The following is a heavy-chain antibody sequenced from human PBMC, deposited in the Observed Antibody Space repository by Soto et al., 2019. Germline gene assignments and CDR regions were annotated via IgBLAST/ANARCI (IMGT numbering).Heavy chain of an antibody. CDR3: ARDQTGITTTGGGRIDY. D-gene: IGHD6-13*01. CDR1: GFTFSSHA. J-gene: IGHJ4*02. CDR2: ISYDGSNK. V-gene: IGHV3-30-3*01. Sequence: QVQLVESGGGAVQPGRSLRLSCAASGFTFSSHAMHWVRQAPGKGLECVAIISYDGSNKYYGDSVRGRLTISRDNSKNTFYLQMNSLRAEDTAVYYCARDQTGITTTGGGRIDYWGQGTLVTVSS.